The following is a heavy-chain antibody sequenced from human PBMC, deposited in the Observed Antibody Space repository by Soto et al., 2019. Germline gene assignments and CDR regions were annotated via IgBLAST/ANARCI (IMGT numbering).Heavy chain of an antibody. Sequence: EVQLVASGGGLVQPGGSLRLSCAASGFSFSSYSMNWVRQAPGKGLEWVSYISSSSSTIYYADSVKGRFTISRDNAKNSLYLQMNSLRAEDTAVYYCARIIPATVTSNWASDAFDIWGQGTMVTVSS. D-gene: IGHD4-17*01. CDR3: ARIIPATVTSNWASDAFDI. CDR1: GFSFSSYS. V-gene: IGHV3-48*01. CDR2: ISSSSSTI. J-gene: IGHJ3*02.